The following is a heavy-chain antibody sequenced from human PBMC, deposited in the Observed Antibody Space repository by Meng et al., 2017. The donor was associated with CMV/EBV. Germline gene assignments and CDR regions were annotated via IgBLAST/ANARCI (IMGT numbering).Heavy chain of an antibody. Sequence: GESLKISCAASGFTFSSYWMHWVRQAPGKGLVWVSRINSDGSSTSYADSVKGRFTISRDNAKNTLYLQMNSLRAEDTAVYYCAKGNMYYYDSSGSKGYFDYWGQGTLVTVSS. CDR1: GFTFSSYW. D-gene: IGHD3-22*01. V-gene: IGHV3-74*01. CDR3: AKGNMYYYDSSGSKGYFDY. CDR2: INSDGSST. J-gene: IGHJ4*02.